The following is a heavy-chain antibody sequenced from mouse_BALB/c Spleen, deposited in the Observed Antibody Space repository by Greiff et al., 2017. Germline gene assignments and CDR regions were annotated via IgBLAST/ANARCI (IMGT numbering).Heavy chain of an antibody. Sequence: DVMLVESGGGLVKPGGSLKLSCAASGFTFSSYAMSWVRQTPEKRLEWVASISSGGSTYYPDSVKGRFTISRDNARNILYLQMSSLRSEDTAMYYCARGSPLHYYGSSFYAMDYWGQGTSVTVSA. CDR3: ARGSPLHYYGSSFYAMDY. CDR2: ISSGGST. D-gene: IGHD1-1*01. CDR1: GFTFSSYA. V-gene: IGHV5-6-5*01. J-gene: IGHJ4*01.